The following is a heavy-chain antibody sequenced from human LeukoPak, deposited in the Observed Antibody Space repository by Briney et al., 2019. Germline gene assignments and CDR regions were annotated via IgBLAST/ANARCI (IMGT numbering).Heavy chain of an antibody. V-gene: IGHV4-34*01. D-gene: IGHD3-10*02. J-gene: IGHJ4*01. CDR3: ARGTLVRGISY. Sequence: SETLSLTCAVYGESFTDYYWNWIRQSPGNGLEWIGDINQSGSTNYNPSLKSRVTISKDTSKKQFSLELSSVTAADTAVYSCARGTLVRGISYWGQGALVTVSS. CDR2: INQSGST. CDR1: GESFTDYY.